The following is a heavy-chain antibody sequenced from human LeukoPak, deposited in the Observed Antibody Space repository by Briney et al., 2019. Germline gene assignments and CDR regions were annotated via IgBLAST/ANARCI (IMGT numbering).Heavy chain of an antibody. CDR1: GFTFSSYG. D-gene: IGHD6-13*01. J-gene: IGHJ4*02. CDR3: AKDLGAAAVDDY. Sequence: PGGSLRLSCAASGFTFSSYGMHWVRQAPGKGLEWVAVISYDGSNKYYADSVKGRFTISRDNSKNTLYLQMNSLRAEDTAAYYCAKDLGAAAVDDYWGQGTLVTVSS. V-gene: IGHV3-30*18. CDR2: ISYDGSNK.